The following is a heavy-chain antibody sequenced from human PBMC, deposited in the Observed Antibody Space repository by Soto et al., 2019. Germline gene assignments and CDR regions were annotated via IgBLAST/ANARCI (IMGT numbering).Heavy chain of an antibody. V-gene: IGHV1-18*04. J-gene: IGHJ3*02. CDR3: ARDLRRWLQGKDAFDI. CDR2: ISAYNSNT. D-gene: IGHD5-12*01. Sequence: QVQLVQSGAEVKKPGASVKVSCKASGYTFTSYGISWVRQAPGQGLEWMGWISAYNSNTNYAQKLQGRVTMTTDTSTSTAYMELRSLRSDDTAVYYCARDLRRWLQGKDAFDIWGQGKMVTVSS. CDR1: GYTFTSYG.